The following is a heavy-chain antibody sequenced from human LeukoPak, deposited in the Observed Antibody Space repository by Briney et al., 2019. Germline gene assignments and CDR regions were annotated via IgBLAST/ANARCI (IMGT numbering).Heavy chain of an antibody. D-gene: IGHD2-21*02. V-gene: IGHV4-38-2*02. CDR2: IYITGST. CDR1: GYSISTGYY. CDR3: ARGGYCGGDCYFYY. Sequence: PSETLSLTCTVSGYSISTGYYWDWIRQSAGKGLEWIGRIYITGSTTYNPSLKSRVTMSLDTSKNQFSLKLSSVTAADTAVYYCARGGYCGGDCYFYYWGQGTLVTVSS. J-gene: IGHJ4*02.